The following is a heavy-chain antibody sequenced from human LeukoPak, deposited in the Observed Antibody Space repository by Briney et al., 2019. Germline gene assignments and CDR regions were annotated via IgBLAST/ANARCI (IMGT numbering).Heavy chain of an antibody. V-gene: IGHV3-48*03. CDR2: ITSSGSTI. D-gene: IGHD3-3*01. J-gene: IGHJ4*02. CDR3: ARERNDFWSGYYTYYFDY. CDR1: GFTFSSYE. Sequence: GGSLRLSCAASGFTFSSYEMNWVRQAPGKGLEWVSYITSSGSTIYYADSVKGRFTISRGNAKNSLYLQMNSLRAEDTAVYYCARERNDFWSGYYTYYFDYWGQGTLVTVSS.